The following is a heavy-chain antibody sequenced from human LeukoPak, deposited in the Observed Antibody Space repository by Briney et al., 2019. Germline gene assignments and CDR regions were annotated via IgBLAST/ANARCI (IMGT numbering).Heavy chain of an antibody. J-gene: IGHJ6*02. D-gene: IGHD1-14*01. CDR1: GGSISSGGYY. CDR3: AREYKTHYYGMDV. CDR2: IYYSGST. V-gene: IGHV4-31*03. Sequence: SQTLSLTCTVSGGSISSGGYYWSWIRQHPGQGLEWIGYIYYSGSTYYNPSLKSRVTISVDTSKNQFSLKLSSVTAADTAVYYCAREYKTHYYGMDVWGQGTTVTVSS.